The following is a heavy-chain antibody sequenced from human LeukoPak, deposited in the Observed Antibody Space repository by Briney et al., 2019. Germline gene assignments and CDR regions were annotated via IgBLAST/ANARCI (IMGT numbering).Heavy chain of an antibody. CDR1: GYTFTSYD. CDR2: MNPNSGNT. J-gene: IGHJ4*02. D-gene: IGHD1-26*01. Sequence: GASVKVSCKASGYTFTSYDINWVRQATGQGLEWMGWMNPNSGNTGYAQKFQGRVTITRNTSITTAYMERSSLRSDDTAVYYCARVGGGSYYNYWGQGTLVTVSS. V-gene: IGHV1-8*02. CDR3: ARVGGGSYYNY.